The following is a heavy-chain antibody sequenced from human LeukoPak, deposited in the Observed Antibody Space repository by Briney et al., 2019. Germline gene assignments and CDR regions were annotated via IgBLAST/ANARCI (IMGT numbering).Heavy chain of an antibody. CDR2: IYTSGST. D-gene: IGHD5-12*01. CDR1: GGSISSGSYY. J-gene: IGHJ4*02. Sequence: SQTLSLTCTVSGGSISSGSYYWSWIRQPAGKGLEWIGRIYTSGSTNYNPSLKSRVTIPVDTSKNQFSLKLSSVTAADTAVYYCARDRGGYQSFDYWGQGTLVTVSS. V-gene: IGHV4-61*02. CDR3: ARDRGGYQSFDY.